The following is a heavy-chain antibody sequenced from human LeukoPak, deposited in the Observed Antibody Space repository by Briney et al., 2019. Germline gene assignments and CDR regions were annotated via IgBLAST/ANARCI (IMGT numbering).Heavy chain of an antibody. CDR2: IYYSGNT. CDR1: GASISSYY. CDR3: ARGYYDSSGYSNTFDI. J-gene: IGHJ3*02. Sequence: SETLSLTCTVSGASISSYYWSWIRQPPGKGLEWIGYIYYSGNTNYNPSLKSRVTISVDTSKNQFSLKLSSVTAADTAVYYCARGYYDSSGYSNTFDIWGQGQWSPSLQ. V-gene: IGHV4-59*01. D-gene: IGHD3-22*01.